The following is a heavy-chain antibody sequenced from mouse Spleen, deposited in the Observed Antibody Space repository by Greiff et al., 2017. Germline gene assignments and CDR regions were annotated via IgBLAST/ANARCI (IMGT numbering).Heavy chain of an antibody. J-gene: IGHJ4*01. CDR3: TSPSYGNFYAMDY. CDR2: IDPETGGT. D-gene: IGHD2-10*02. V-gene: IGHV1-15*01. Sequence: VQLQQSGAELVRPGASVTLSCKASGYTFTDYEMHWVKQTPVHGLEWIGAIDPETGGTAYNQKFKGKAILTADKSSSTAYMELRSLTSEDSAVYYCTSPSYGNFYAMDYWGQGTSVTVSS. CDR1: GYTFTDYE.